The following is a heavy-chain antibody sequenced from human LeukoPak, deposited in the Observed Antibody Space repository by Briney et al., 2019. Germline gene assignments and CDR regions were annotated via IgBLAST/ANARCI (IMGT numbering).Heavy chain of an antibody. D-gene: IGHD5-12*01. CDR1: GSSFTTYW. V-gene: IGHV5-10-1*01. J-gene: IGHJ4*02. Sequence: GASLQISCKGSGSSFTTYWISWVRQLPGKGLEWMGRIDPSDSYTSYSPSFQGHVTISADKSITTAYLQWSSLRASDTAMYYCARTDSAYEYLDYWGQGTLVTVSS. CDR2: IDPSDSYT. CDR3: ARTDSAYEYLDY.